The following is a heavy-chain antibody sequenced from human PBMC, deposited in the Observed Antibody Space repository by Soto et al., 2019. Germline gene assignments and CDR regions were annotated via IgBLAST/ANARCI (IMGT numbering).Heavy chain of an antibody. J-gene: IGHJ2*01. Sequence: GGSLRLSCAASGFTFSSYDMHWVRQATGKGLEWVSAIGTAGDTYYPGSVKGRFTISRENAKNSLYLQMNSLRAEDTAVYYCARGPLYEPIFGVVIIPGDWYFDLWGRGTLVTVSS. V-gene: IGHV3-13*01. CDR2: IGTAGDT. D-gene: IGHD3-3*01. CDR3: ARGPLYEPIFGVVIIPGDWYFDL. CDR1: GFTFSSYD.